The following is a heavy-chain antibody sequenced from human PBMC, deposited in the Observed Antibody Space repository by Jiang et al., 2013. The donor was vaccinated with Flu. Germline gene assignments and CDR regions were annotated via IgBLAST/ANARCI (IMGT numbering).Heavy chain of an antibody. CDR2: SNPNSGDT. Sequence: SGAEVKKPGASVKVSCKASGYTFTGYYIHWVRQAPGQGLEWMGWSNPNSGDTNYAQKFQGWVTMTRDTSITTAYMELSRLRSDDTAVYYCARDREGRHAFDIWGQGTLVTVSS. D-gene: IGHD1-26*01. J-gene: IGHJ3*02. V-gene: IGHV1-2*04. CDR1: GYTFTGYY. CDR3: ARDREGRHAFDI.